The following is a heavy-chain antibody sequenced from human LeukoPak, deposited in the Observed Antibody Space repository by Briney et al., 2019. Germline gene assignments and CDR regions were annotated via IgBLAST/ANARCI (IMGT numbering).Heavy chain of an antibody. CDR2: IIPILGIA. Sequence: SVKVSCKASGGTFSSYTISWVRQAPGQGLEWMGRIIPILGIANYAQKFQGRVTITADKSTSTAYMELSSLRSEDTAVYYCARDTGYCSSTSCLNWFDPWGQGTLVAVSS. J-gene: IGHJ5*02. V-gene: IGHV1-69*04. D-gene: IGHD2-2*01. CDR3: ARDTGYCSSTSCLNWFDP. CDR1: GGTFSSYT.